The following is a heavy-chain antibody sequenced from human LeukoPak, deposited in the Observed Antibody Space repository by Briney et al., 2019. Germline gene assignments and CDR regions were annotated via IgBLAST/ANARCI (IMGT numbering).Heavy chain of an antibody. V-gene: IGHV4-59*08. CDR2: ISYSGST. CDR1: GAPISSYY. D-gene: IGHD3-10*01. CDR3: ARHPELYFFDY. J-gene: IGHJ4*02. Sequence: SETLSLTCTVSGAPISSYYWSWIRQPPGKGLEWIGYISYSGSTNYNPSLKSRVTISADTSKNQVSLTLSSVTAADTAVYYCARHPELYFFDYWGQGTLVTVSP.